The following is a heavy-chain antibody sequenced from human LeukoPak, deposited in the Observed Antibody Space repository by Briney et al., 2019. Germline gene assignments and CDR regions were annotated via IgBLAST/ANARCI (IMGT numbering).Heavy chain of an antibody. Sequence: GGSLRLSCAASGFTFSSYSMNWVRQAPGKGLEWVSYISSSSSTIYYADSVKGRFTISRDNAKNSLYLQMNSLRDEDTAVYYCARAWLGESYWGGFDYWGQGTLVTVSS. D-gene: IGHD3-10*01. CDR1: GFTFSSYS. J-gene: IGHJ4*02. V-gene: IGHV3-48*02. CDR3: ARAWLGESYWGGFDY. CDR2: ISSSSSTI.